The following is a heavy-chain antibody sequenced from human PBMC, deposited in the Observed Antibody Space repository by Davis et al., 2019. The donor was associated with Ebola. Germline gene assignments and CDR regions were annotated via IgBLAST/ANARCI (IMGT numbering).Heavy chain of an antibody. V-gene: IGHV1-3*01. CDR3: ARESSTRRDAFDI. CDR2: INAGNGNT. D-gene: IGHD1-26*01. Sequence: AASVKVSCKASGYTFTSYAMHWVRQAPGQRLEWMGWINAGNGNTKYSQKFQGRVTITRDTSASTAYMELSSLRSEDTAVYYCARESSTRRDAFDIWGQGTMVTVSS. CDR1: GYTFTSYA. J-gene: IGHJ3*02.